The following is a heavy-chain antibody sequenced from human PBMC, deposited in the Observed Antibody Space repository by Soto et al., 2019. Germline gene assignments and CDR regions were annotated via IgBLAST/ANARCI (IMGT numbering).Heavy chain of an antibody. Sequence: QVQLVESGGGVVQPGMSLRLSCAASGFTFSSYVMHWVRQAPGKGLEWVAVISHDGGHKDYADSGKGRFTISRDNSKSTLYLQMNSIRVEDMAVYYCARTGYGSGAAAAFDSWGQGTMVTVSS. V-gene: IGHV3-30*14. CDR3: ARTGYGSGAAAAFDS. J-gene: IGHJ3*02. CDR1: GFTFSSYV. CDR2: ISHDGGHK. D-gene: IGHD6-19*01.